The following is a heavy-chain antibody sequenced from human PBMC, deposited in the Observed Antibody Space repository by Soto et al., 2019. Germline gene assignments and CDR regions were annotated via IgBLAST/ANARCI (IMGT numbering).Heavy chain of an antibody. Sequence: SVKVSCKASGGTFSSYAISWVRQAPGQGLEWMGGIIPIFGTANYAQKFQGRVTITADESTSTAYMELSSLRSEDTAVYYCARDERSGYGYYYYYGTDVWGQGTTVTAP. J-gene: IGHJ6*02. CDR1: GGTFSSYA. CDR3: ARDERSGYGYYYYYGTDV. D-gene: IGHD6-25*01. V-gene: IGHV1-69*13. CDR2: IIPIFGTA.